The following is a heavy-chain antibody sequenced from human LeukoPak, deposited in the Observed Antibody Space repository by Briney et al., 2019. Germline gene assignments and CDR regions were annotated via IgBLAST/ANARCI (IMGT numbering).Heavy chain of an antibody. CDR2: MNPNSGNT. Sequence: GASVKVSCKASGYTFTSYDINWVRQATGQGLEGMVWMNPNSGNTGYAQKFQGRVTITRNTSISTAYMELSSLRYDDTAVYYCARGSRSGSYSVWFDPWGQGTLVTVSS. CDR3: ARGSRSGSYSVWFDP. J-gene: IGHJ5*02. CDR1: GYTFTSYD. D-gene: IGHD3-10*01. V-gene: IGHV1-8*01.